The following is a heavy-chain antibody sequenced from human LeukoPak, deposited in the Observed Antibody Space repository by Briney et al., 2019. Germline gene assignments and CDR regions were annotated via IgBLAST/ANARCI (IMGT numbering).Heavy chain of an antibody. J-gene: IGHJ4*02. CDR1: GGTFSSYA. D-gene: IGHD3-22*01. V-gene: IGHV1-69*01. CDR2: IIPIFGTA. Sequence: SVKVSCKASGGTFSSYAISWVRQAPGQGLEWMGGIIPIFGTANYAQKFQGRVTITADESTSTAYMELSSLRSEDTAAYYCATVYDSSGPFDYWGQGTLVTVSS. CDR3: ATVYDSSGPFDY.